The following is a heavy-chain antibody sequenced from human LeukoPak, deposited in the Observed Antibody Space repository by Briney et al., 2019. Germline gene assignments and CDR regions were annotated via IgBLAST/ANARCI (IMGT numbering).Heavy chain of an antibody. CDR2: IIPILGIA. CDR3: ASDYYYDSSGYPY. J-gene: IGHJ4*02. V-gene: IGHV1-69*04. Sequence: SVKVSCKASGGTFSSYAISWVRQAPGQGLEWMGRIIPILGIANYAQKFQGRVTITADKPTSTAYMELSSLRSEDTAVYYCASDYYYDSSGYPYWGQGTLVTVSS. CDR1: GGTFSSYA. D-gene: IGHD3-22*01.